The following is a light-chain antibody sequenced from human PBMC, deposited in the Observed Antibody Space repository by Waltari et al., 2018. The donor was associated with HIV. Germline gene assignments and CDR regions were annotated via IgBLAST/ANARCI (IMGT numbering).Light chain of an antibody. CDR2: GAS. V-gene: IGKV3-15*01. CDR3: QQYNHWPVYT. Sequence: EIVMTQSQATLSVSPGERATLSCRASQSVSNNLAWYQQKPGQAPRLLIYGASTRATGIPARFSGSGSGTEFTLTISSLQSEDFAVYSCQQYNHWPVYTFGQGTRLETK. CDR1: QSVSNN. J-gene: IGKJ2*01.